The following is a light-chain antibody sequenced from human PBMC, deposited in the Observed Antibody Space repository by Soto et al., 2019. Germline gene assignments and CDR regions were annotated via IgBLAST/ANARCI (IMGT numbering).Light chain of an antibody. CDR1: SSTVGGFNV. Sequence: QSALTQPASVSGSPGQSITISCTGTSSTVGGFNVVSWYQQHPGKAPKVIIYEGIKRPSGVSNRFSGSNSGSTASLTISGLQAEDEADYYCCSYAGTSLGVVFGGGTKVTVL. J-gene: IGLJ2*01. CDR3: CSYAGTSLGVV. V-gene: IGLV2-23*01. CDR2: EGI.